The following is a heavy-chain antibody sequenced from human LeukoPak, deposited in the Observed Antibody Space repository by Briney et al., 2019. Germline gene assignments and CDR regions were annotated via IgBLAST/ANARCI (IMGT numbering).Heavy chain of an antibody. CDR1: GYTCTSYG. V-gene: IGHV1-18*01. CDR2: ISAYNGNT. D-gene: IGHD5-24*01. Sequence: ASVKVSCKASGYTCTSYGISWVRQAPGQGLEWMGWISAYNGNTNYAQRLQGRVTMTTDTSTSTAYMELRSLRSDDTAVYYCARTSMATIKQHFDYWGQGTLVTVSS. J-gene: IGHJ4*02. CDR3: ARTSMATIKQHFDY.